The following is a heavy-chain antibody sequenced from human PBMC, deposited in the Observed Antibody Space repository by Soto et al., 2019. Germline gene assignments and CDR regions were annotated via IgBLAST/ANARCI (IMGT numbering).Heavy chain of an antibody. CDR3: ATEWNQLWSVPHS. V-gene: IGHV3-23*01. CDR1: GLTFSSYV. Sequence: EVQLLESGGGLVQPGGSLTLSCAASGLTFSSYVMSWVRQAPGKGLEWVSAISRFGDRTYYADSVKGRLTISRDNSKNTLYLQMNSLRAEDTAVYYCATEWNQLWSVPHSWGQGTLVTVSS. CDR2: ISRFGDRT. D-gene: IGHD5-18*01. J-gene: IGHJ4*02.